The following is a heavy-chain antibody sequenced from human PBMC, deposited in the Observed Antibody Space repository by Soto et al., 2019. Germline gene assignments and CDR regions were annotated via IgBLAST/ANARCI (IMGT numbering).Heavy chain of an antibody. J-gene: IGHJ6*02. CDR3: ARVLYYGSGSYSPYGMDV. CDR1: GVSFNNNG. D-gene: IGHD3-10*01. Sequence: QVQLVQSGAEVQKLGSSVKVSCKTSGVSFNNNGIGWVRQAPGHGLEWMGGVSPPFRTSNYARKFQGRISITADASTGTVNMELSSLTSEDTAQYYCARVLYYGSGSYSPYGMDVWGQGTTVTVSS. V-gene: IGHV1-69*01. CDR2: VSPPFRTS.